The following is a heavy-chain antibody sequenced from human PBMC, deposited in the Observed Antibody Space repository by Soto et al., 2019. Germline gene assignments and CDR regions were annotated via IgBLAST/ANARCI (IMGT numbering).Heavy chain of an antibody. CDR2: ISATGTTT. CDR3: ATYSSPFDY. Sequence: EVQLMESGGGLVQPGGSLRLSCAASEFSFSSYAQNWVRQAPGKGLEWVSAISATGTTTYYADSAKGRFTISRDNSKRTLFLQMDSLSPEDTAVYYCATYSSPFDYWGQGTLVTVSS. J-gene: IGHJ4*02. D-gene: IGHD6-13*01. CDR1: EFSFSSYA. V-gene: IGHV3-23*01.